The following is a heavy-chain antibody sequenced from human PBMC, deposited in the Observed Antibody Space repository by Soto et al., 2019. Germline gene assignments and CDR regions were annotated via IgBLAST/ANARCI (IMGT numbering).Heavy chain of an antibody. Sequence: SLKISCKGSGYSFTSYWIGWVRQMPGKGLEWMGIIYPGDSDTRYSPSFQGQVTISADKSISTAYLQWSSLKASDTAMYYCARVPADYYDSSGHDAFDIWGQGTMVTVSS. V-gene: IGHV5-51*01. D-gene: IGHD3-22*01. J-gene: IGHJ3*02. CDR1: GYSFTSYW. CDR2: IYPGDSDT. CDR3: ARVPADYYDSSGHDAFDI.